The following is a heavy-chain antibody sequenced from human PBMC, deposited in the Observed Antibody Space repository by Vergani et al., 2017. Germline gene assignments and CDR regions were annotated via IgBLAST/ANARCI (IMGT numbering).Heavy chain of an antibody. Sequence: QVQLVESGGGVVQPGGSLRLSCAASGFTFSSYGMHWVRQAPGKGLEWVAFIRYDESNKYYADSVKGRFTISRDNSKNTLYLQMNSLRAEDTAVYYCAKQRSSSWYEEFDPWGQGTLVTVSS. CDR2: IRYDESNK. V-gene: IGHV3-30*02. J-gene: IGHJ5*02. D-gene: IGHD6-13*01. CDR1: GFTFSSYG. CDR3: AKQRSSSWYEEFDP.